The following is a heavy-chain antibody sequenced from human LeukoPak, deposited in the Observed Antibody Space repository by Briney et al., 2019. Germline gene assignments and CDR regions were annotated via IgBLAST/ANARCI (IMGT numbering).Heavy chain of an antibody. CDR1: GFIFEDFG. CDR3: ARDSALTNWGSGWYFDL. Sequence: GGSLRLSCAASGFIFEDFGMNWVRKAPGKGLEWVSGMNWNGGSTNYADSVKGRFTMSRDNAKNTLYLEMDGLRAEDTAFYYCARDSALTNWGSGWYFDLWGRGTPVTVSS. D-gene: IGHD7-27*01. J-gene: IGHJ2*01. V-gene: IGHV3-20*04. CDR2: MNWNGGST.